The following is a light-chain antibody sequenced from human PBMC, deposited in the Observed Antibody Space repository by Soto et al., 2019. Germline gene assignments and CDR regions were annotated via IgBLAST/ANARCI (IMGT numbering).Light chain of an antibody. V-gene: IGKV3-11*01. CDR2: FAS. Sequence: EIVLTQSPATQSLSPGETVTLSSRASHSVSNHLVWYQQKPGQAPRLLMSFASTRATGVPARFSGSGSETDFTLTISGLEPEDFAVYYCQQRTSWPLSFGGGTRVEMK. CDR1: HSVSNH. CDR3: QQRTSWPLS. J-gene: IGKJ4*01.